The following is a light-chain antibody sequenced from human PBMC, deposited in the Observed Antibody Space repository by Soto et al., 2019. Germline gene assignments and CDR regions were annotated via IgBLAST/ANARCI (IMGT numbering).Light chain of an antibody. CDR2: EVS. CDR1: SSDVGGYNY. J-gene: IGLJ3*02. Sequence: QSVLTQPASVSGSPRQSITISCTGTSSDVGGYNYVSWYQQHPGKAPKLMIYEVSNRPSGVSNRFSGSKSGNTASLTISGLQAEDEADYYCSSYTSSSTPWVFGGGTKLTVL. CDR3: SSYTSSSTPWV. V-gene: IGLV2-14*01.